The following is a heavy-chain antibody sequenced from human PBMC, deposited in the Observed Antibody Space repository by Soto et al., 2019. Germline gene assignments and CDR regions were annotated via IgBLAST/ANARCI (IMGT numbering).Heavy chain of an antibody. CDR2: IWYDGSNK. CDR1: GFTFSSYG. V-gene: IGHV3-33*01. J-gene: IGHJ4*02. D-gene: IGHD6-19*01. Sequence: QVQLVESGGGVVQPGRSLRLSCAASGFTFSSYGMHWVRQAPGKGLEWVAVIWYDGSNKYYAESVKGRFTISRDNSKNTLYLQMNSLRAEDTVVYYCARDSHVGSGWQLTADYWGQGTLVTVSS. CDR3: ARDSHVGSGWQLTADY.